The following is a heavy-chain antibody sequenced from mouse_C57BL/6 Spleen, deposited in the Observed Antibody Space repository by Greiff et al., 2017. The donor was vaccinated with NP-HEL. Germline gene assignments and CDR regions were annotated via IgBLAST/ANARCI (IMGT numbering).Heavy chain of an antibody. D-gene: IGHD1-1*01. CDR3: TAPHYYGSSDWYFDV. J-gene: IGHJ1*03. CDR1: GFTFSNYW. CDR2: IRLKSDNYAT. V-gene: IGHV6-3*01. Sequence: EVKLEESGGGLVQPGGSMKLSCVASGFTFSNYWMNWVRQSPEKGLEWVAQIRLKSDNYATHYAESVKGRFTISRDDSKSSVYLQMNNLRAEDTGIYYCTAPHYYGSSDWYFDVWGTGTTVTVSS.